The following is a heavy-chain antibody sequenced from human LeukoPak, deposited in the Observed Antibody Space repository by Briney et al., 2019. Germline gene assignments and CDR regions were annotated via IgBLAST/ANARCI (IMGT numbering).Heavy chain of an antibody. D-gene: IGHD6-19*01. Sequence: SETLSLSCTVSGGSISSSSYYWGWMRQPPGKGVEWIGSIYYSGSTYYNPSLKSRVTISVDTSKNQFSLTLNSVTAADTAVYSCARGPTSRGLAFDYWGQGTLVTVSS. CDR1: GGSISSSSYY. CDR3: ARGPTSRGLAFDY. V-gene: IGHV4-39*07. CDR2: IYYSGST. J-gene: IGHJ4*02.